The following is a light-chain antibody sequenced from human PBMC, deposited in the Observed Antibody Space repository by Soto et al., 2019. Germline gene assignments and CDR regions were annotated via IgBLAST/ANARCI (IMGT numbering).Light chain of an antibody. V-gene: IGLV2-23*01. CDR1: RSDVGSSNT. J-gene: IGLJ1*01. Sequence: QSVLTQPASVSGSPGQSITISCTGTRSDVGSSNTVSWYQHNPGQAPRLIIYEGTERPSGISDRFSGSKSGNTASLTISGLQAGEEADYYCCSKGSSSTYCLGTGTKLTVL. CDR2: EGT. CDR3: CSKGSSSTYC.